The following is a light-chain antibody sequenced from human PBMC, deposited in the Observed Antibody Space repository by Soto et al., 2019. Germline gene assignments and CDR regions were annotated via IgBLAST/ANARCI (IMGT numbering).Light chain of an antibody. CDR1: QSVSSSY. Sequence: EIVLTQSPGPLSLSPGERATLSCRASQSVSSSYLAWYQQKPGQAPRLLIYGASSRATGVPDRFSGGGSGTDFTLTISRLEPEDFAVYYCQQYGSSPPITFGQGTRLEIK. CDR2: GAS. CDR3: QQYGSSPPIT. J-gene: IGKJ5*01. V-gene: IGKV3-20*01.